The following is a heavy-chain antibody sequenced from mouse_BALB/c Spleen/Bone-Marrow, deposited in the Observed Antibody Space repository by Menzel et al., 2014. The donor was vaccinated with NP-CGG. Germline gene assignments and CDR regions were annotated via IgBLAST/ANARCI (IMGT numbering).Heavy chain of an antibody. D-gene: IGHD2-3*01. CDR3: ARQGDGYYDF. V-gene: IGHV5-9-3*01. J-gene: IGHJ2*01. CDR2: ISTNDNYT. CDR1: GFTFSTCA. Sequence: EVQRVESGGGLVKPGGSLKLSCAASGFTFSTCAMSWVRQTPEKRLEWVATISTNDNYTYYPDRVKGQFTISRDNAKNTLYLQMSSLRSEDTAMYYCARQGDGYYDFWGQGTTLTFSS.